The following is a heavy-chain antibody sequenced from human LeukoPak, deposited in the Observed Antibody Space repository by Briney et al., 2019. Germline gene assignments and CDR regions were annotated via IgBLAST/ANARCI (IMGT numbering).Heavy chain of an antibody. D-gene: IGHD3-22*01. J-gene: IGHJ4*02. Sequence: GGSLRLSCAASGFTFTGHNMNWVRQAPGKGLEWVSSISSSSSYIYYADSVKGRFTISRDNAKNSLYLQMNSLRAEDTAVYYCASDSSGYLPNHFDYWGQGTLVTVSS. CDR2: ISSSSSYI. CDR3: ASDSSGYLPNHFDY. V-gene: IGHV3-21*01. CDR1: GFTFTGHN.